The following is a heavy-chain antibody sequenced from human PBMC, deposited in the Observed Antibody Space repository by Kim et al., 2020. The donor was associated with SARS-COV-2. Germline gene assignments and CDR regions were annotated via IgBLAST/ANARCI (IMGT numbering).Heavy chain of an antibody. CDR3: ARELQIVGATGALGY. V-gene: IGHV1-69*13. Sequence: SVKVSCTASGDLFSDFVFTWVRQAPGQGLEWLGGVIPRFGVPDYSHKFNGRVTISADESTRTLYLDLKNLRSEDTAVYYCARELQIVGATGALGYWGQGTVVTVSS. CDR1: GDLFSDFV. D-gene: IGHD1-26*01. CDR2: VIPRFGVP. J-gene: IGHJ4*02.